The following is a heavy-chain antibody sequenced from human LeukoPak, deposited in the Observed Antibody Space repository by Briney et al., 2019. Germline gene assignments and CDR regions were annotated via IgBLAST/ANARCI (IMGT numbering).Heavy chain of an antibody. J-gene: IGHJ4*02. V-gene: IGHV3-48*03. CDR3: ARWDY. Sequence: GGSLRLSCAASGFTFNSYEINWVRQATGKGLEWVSYISGSGSAIYYADSVKGRFTISRDNAKNSLYLQMNSLRAEDTAVYYCARWDYWGQGTLVTVSS. CDR2: ISGSGSAI. CDR1: GFTFNSYE.